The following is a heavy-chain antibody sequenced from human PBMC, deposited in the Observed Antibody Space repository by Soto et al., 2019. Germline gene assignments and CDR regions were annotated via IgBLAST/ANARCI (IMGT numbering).Heavy chain of an antibody. Sequence: GGSLRLSCAVSGFSFSSYAMSWVRQAPGEGLEWVSGISANGANAYYADSVKGRFTVSRDNSKNTLYLQMNSLRDEDTAVYYCARGPHYSNLDYWGQGTLVTVSS. J-gene: IGHJ4*02. CDR1: GFSFSSYA. D-gene: IGHD4-4*01. CDR2: ISANGANA. CDR3: ARGPHYSNLDY. V-gene: IGHV3-23*01.